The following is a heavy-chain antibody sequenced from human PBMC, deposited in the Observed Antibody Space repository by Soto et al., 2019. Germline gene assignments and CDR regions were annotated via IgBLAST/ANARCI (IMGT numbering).Heavy chain of an antibody. CDR2: ISTRSDI. CDR1: GFTFSGYS. J-gene: IGHJ6*02. V-gene: IGHV3-21*01. CDR3: AREETAWPLAYGLDV. D-gene: IGHD2-21*02. Sequence: GGSLRLSCAASGFTFSGYSMNWVRQAPGKGLEWVASISTRSDIYYADSVKGRFTISRDNAKNSVSLQMNSLRAEDTAVYYCAREETAWPLAYGLDVWGQGTTVTVSS.